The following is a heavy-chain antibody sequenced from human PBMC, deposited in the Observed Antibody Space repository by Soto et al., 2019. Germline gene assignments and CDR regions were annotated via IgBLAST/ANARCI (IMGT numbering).Heavy chain of an antibody. J-gene: IGHJ6*02. D-gene: IGHD3-10*01. CDR2: ISAYNGNT. CDR3: ATTTYYYGSGPRGQGYYYYGMDV. Sequence: GASVKVSCKASGYTFTSYGISWVRQAPGQGLEWMGWISAYNGNTNYAQKLQGRVTMTTDTSTSTAYMELRSLRSDDTAVYYCATTTYYYGSGPRGQGYYYYGMDVWGQGTTVTVSS. CDR1: GYTFTSYG. V-gene: IGHV1-18*01.